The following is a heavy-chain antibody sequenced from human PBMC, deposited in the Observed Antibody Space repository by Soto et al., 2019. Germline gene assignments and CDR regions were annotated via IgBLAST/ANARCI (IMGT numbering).Heavy chain of an antibody. D-gene: IGHD4-17*01. CDR3: ASIDYGDFQDAFDI. CDR1: GYTFTSYD. CDR2: MNPNSGNT. Sequence: QVQLVQSGAEVKKPGASVKVSCKASGYTFTSYDINWVRQATGQGLEWMGWMNPNSGNTGYAQKFQGRVPMTRNTSISTAYMELSSLRSEDTAVYYCASIDYGDFQDAFDIWGQGTMVTVSS. V-gene: IGHV1-8*01. J-gene: IGHJ3*02.